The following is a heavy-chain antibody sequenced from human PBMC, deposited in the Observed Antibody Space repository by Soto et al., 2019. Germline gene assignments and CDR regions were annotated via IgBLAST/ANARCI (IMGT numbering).Heavy chain of an antibody. CDR2: IVPAYGKA. CDR3: EGSVGVGALYYGMDV. Sequence: QVQLEQSGAEVKKAGSSVKVSCKTSGGTFRTYGINWLRQAPGHGLEWMGGIVPAYGKADYAQGFQGRVTITADKTTSTAYMELSSLRSEDTAVYYCEGSVGVGALYYGMDVWGQGTTVSVSS. D-gene: IGHD1-26*01. V-gene: IGHV1-69*06. J-gene: IGHJ6*02. CDR1: GGTFRTYG.